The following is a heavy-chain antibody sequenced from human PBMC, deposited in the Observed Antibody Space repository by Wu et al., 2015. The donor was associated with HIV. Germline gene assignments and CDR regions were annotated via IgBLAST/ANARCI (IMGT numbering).Heavy chain of an antibody. V-gene: IGHV1-2*02. CDR3: ARHPNWNSRYNWFDP. Sequence: QVQLVQSGAEVKKPGASVKVSCKASGYTFTGYYMHWVRQAPGQGLEWMGWINPNSGGTNYAQKFQGRVTMTRDTSISTAYMELSRLRSDDTAVYYCARHPNWNSRYNWFDPWGQGTLVTVSS. J-gene: IGHJ5*02. D-gene: IGHD1-7*01. CDR1: GYTFTGYY. CDR2: INPNSGGT.